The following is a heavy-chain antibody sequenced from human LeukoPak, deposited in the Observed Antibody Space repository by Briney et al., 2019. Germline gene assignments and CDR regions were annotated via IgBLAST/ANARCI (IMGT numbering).Heavy chain of an antibody. V-gene: IGHV3-30*02. CDR2: IRYDGSNK. CDR1: GFTFSSYG. CDR3: AKDQDGYYPLAFDY. Sequence: GGSLRLSCAASGFTFSSYGMHWVRQAPGKGLEWVAFIRYDGSNKYYADSVKGRFTISRDNSKNTLYLQMNSLRAEDTAVYYCAKDQDGYYPLAFDYWGQGTLVTVSS. J-gene: IGHJ4*02. D-gene: IGHD3-3*01.